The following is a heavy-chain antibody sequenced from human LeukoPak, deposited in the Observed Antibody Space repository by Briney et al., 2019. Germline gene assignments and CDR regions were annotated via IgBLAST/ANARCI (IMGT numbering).Heavy chain of an antibody. V-gene: IGHV1-69*01. CDR3: AGGGRYCRSTSCWDF. D-gene: IGHD2-2*01. CDR2: IIPVFGTP. CDR1: GANFRNSA. Sequence: ASVTVSCKASGANFRNSAFVCVRQAPGQGLEWMGGIIPVFGTPNYAQRFQGRVRITADESTTTAYMELSSLRSDDTALYYCAGGGRYCRSTSCWDFWGQGTLVTVSS. J-gene: IGHJ4*02.